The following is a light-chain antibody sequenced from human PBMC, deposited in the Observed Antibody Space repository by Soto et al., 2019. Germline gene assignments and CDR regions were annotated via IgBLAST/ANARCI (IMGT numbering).Light chain of an antibody. J-gene: IGKJ2*01. V-gene: IGKV3-20*01. CDR1: QRVRSSY. CDR3: QQHGSSPPFT. Sequence: EIVLTQSPGTLSLSPGERATLSCRASQRVRSSYLAWYQQKPGQAPRLLIYGASSRATRIPDRFSGGGSGTDVTLTISRLEPEDFAVYFCQQHGSSPPFTFGQGTKVEI. CDR2: GAS.